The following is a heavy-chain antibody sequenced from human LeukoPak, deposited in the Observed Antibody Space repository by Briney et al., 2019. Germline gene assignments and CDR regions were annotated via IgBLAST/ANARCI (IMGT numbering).Heavy chain of an antibody. D-gene: IGHD2-15*01. CDR1: GYTFTGYY. V-gene: IGHV1-2*04. CDR2: INPNGGGT. CDR3: ARVMVAPSWYFDL. J-gene: IGHJ2*01. Sequence: GASLKVSCTASGYTFTGYYMHWVRQAPGQGLEWMGWINPNGGGTNYAQKFKGWVTITRDTSISTAYMELSRLRADDTAVYYCARVMVAPSWYFDLWGHGTLVTVSS.